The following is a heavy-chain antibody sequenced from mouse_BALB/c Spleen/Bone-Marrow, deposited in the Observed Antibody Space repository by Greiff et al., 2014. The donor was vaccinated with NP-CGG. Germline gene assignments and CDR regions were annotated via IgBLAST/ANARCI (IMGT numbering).Heavy chain of an antibody. CDR3: ARPMINTYFDH. CDR1: GFTFSNYG. D-gene: IGHD2-4*01. Sequence: EVHLVESGGDLVKPGGSLKLSCAASGFTFSNYGMSWVRQTPDKRLEWVATISSGGSYTYYPDSVKGRFTISRDNAKNTLYLQMSSLKSEDTAMYYCARPMINTYFDHWGQGTTLTVSS. V-gene: IGHV5-6*01. J-gene: IGHJ2*01. CDR2: ISSGGSYT.